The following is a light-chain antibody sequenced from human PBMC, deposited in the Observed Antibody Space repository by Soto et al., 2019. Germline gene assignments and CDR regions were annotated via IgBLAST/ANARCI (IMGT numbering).Light chain of an antibody. CDR1: SSDVGGYNY. CDR3: SSYTSSNTLEV. Sequence: QSALTQPASVSGSPGQSITISCTGTSSDVGGYNYVSWYQHHPGKAPKLMIYEVTNRPSGVSNRFSGSKSGNTASLTISGLQAEDEADYYCSSYTSSNTLEVFGFGTKLTVL. J-gene: IGLJ1*01. V-gene: IGLV2-14*01. CDR2: EVT.